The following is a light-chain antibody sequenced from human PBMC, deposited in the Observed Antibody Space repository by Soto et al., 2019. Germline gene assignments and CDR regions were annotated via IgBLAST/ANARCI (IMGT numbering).Light chain of an antibody. Sequence: ENVLTQSPGTLSLSPGERATLSCRASQTVSNDFVAWYQQKPGQAPRLLISGASNRATGIPDRFSGSGSGTDFTLTISRLEPEDSAMYYCKQYGGSPLVTFGGGTKVEIK. V-gene: IGKV3-20*01. CDR2: GAS. CDR3: KQYGGSPLVT. CDR1: QTVSNDF. J-gene: IGKJ4*01.